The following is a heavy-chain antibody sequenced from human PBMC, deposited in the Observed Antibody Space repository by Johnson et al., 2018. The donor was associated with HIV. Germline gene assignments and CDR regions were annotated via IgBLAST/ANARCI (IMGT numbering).Heavy chain of an antibody. CDR1: GFTVSSNY. CDR3: ASRGREIVAAGILGAFDI. CDR2: IYSGGTT. D-gene: IGHD6-13*01. V-gene: IGHV3-66*03. J-gene: IGHJ3*02. Sequence: VQLVESGGGLIQPGGSLRLSCVGSGFTVSSNYMSWVRQAPGKGLEWVSVIYSGGTTWYADSVKGRFTISRDNSRDTVHLQMNSLRSEDTAVYYCASRGREIVAAGILGAFDIWGQGTMVTVSS.